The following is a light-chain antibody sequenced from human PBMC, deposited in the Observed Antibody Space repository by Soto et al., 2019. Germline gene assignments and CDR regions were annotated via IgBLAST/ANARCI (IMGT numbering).Light chain of an antibody. CDR2: GAA. Sequence: IQITQSPSSLSASVGDRVTITSRSGQTIRIYLNWYQKKPGRAHKLLIFGAATLHTGVPPRFSGRGSGTNFTLTISSLQPEDFANYYCQQSYTSLELTFGGGTKVE. V-gene: IGKV1-39*01. CDR1: QTIRIY. J-gene: IGKJ4*01. CDR3: QQSYTSLELT.